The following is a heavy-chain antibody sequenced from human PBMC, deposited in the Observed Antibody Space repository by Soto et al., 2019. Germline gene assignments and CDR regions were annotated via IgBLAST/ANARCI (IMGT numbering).Heavy chain of an antibody. Sequence: EVQLVESGGGLVKPGGSLRLSCAASGFTFSSYSMNWVRQAPGKGLEWVSSISSSSSYIYYADSVKGRFTISRDNAKNSLYLQMNSPRAEATAVYYCLKGGQQTLGYFDLWGRGTLVTVSS. CDR3: LKGGQQTLGYFDL. J-gene: IGHJ2*01. CDR1: GFTFSSYS. CDR2: ISSSSSYI. V-gene: IGHV3-21*01. D-gene: IGHD6-13*01.